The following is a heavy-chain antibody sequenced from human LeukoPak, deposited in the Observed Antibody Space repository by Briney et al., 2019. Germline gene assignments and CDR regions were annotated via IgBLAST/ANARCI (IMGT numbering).Heavy chain of an antibody. Sequence: GGSLRLSCAASGFTFSSYAMHWVRQAPGKGLEWVAVISYDGSNKYYADSVKGRFTISRDNSKNTLYLQMNSLRDEDTAVYYCARPPAGGGDYLDAVGYWGQGTLVTVSS. CDR1: GFTFSSYA. CDR3: ARPPAGGGDYLDAVGY. CDR2: ISYDGSNK. V-gene: IGHV3-30-3*01. J-gene: IGHJ4*02. D-gene: IGHD2-21*02.